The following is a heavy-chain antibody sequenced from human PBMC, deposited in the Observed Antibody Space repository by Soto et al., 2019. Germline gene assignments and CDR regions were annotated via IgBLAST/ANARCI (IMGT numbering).Heavy chain of an antibody. D-gene: IGHD2-2*01. CDR3: ARGSAAIMVD. V-gene: IGHV4-59*01. J-gene: IGHJ4*02. Sequence: SETLSLTCTFSGGSISSYYWSWIRQPPGKGLEWIGYIYYSGSTNYNPSLKSRVTISVDTSKRQFSLKLSSVTAADTAVYYCARGSAAIMVDWGQGTLVTVSS. CDR2: IYYSGST. CDR1: GGSISSYY.